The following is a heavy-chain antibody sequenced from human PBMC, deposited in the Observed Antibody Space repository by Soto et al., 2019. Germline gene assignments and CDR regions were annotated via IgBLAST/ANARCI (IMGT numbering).Heavy chain of an antibody. CDR3: ARDPYSSSTSGFNY. Sequence: GASVKVSCKASGYTFTSYGISWVRQAPGQGLEWMGRISAYNGSTNYAQKLQGRVTMTTDTSTSTAYMELSSLRSEDTAVYYCARDPYSSSTSGFNYWGQGTLVTVSS. CDR1: GYTFTSYG. D-gene: IGHD6-6*01. J-gene: IGHJ4*02. V-gene: IGHV1-18*01. CDR2: ISAYNGST.